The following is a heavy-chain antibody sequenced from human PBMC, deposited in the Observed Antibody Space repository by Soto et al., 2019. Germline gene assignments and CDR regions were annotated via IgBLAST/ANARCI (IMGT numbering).Heavy chain of an antibody. D-gene: IGHD3-3*02. CDR3: AREVAFLIDRWFAP. V-gene: IGHV4-31*02. CDR2: ISYSGST. J-gene: IGHJ5*02. Sequence: ISQHPRTVLEWVGYISYSGSTYYNPSLKSRVTISVDSSKSQFSLKLTSVTAADTAVYYCAREVAFLIDRWFAPCSQPTLLSLSS.